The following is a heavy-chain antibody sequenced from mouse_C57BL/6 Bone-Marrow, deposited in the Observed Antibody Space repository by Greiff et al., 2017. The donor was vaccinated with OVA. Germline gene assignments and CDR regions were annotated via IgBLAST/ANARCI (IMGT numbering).Heavy chain of an antibody. V-gene: IGHV1-64*01. CDR3: ARRGTIYYGYDYAMDY. D-gene: IGHD2-2*01. Sequence: VQLQQPGAELVKPGASVKLSCKASGYTFTSYWMHWVKQRPGQGLEWIGMIHPNSGSTNYNEKFKSKATLTVDKSSSTAYMQLSSLTSEASAVYYWARRGTIYYGYDYAMDYWGQGTSVTVSS. J-gene: IGHJ4*01. CDR2: IHPNSGST. CDR1: GYTFTSYW.